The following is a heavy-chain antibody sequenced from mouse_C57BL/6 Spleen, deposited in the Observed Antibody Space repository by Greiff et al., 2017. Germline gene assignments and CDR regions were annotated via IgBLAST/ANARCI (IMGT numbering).Heavy chain of an antibody. J-gene: IGHJ1*03. CDR3: ARYGSSYEWYFDV. CDR2: IRNKANGYTT. D-gene: IGHD1-1*01. CDR1: GFTFTDYY. V-gene: IGHV7-3*01. Sequence: EVMLVESGGGLVQPGGSLSLSCAASGFTFTDYYMSWVRQPPGKALEWLGFIRNKANGYTTEYSASVKGRFTISRDNSQSILYLQMNALRAEDSATYYCARYGSSYEWYFDVWGTGTTVTVSS.